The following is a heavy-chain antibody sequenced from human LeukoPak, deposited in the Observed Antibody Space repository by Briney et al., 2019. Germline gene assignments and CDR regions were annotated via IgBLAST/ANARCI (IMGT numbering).Heavy chain of an antibody. CDR2: ISSSSSYI. CDR3: ARDRSYCSGGSCYPPHYGMDV. Sequence: GGSLRLSCAASGFTFSSYSMNWVRQAPGKGLEWVSSISSSSSYIYYAGSVKGRFTISRDNAKNSLYLQMNSLRAEDTAVYYCARDRSYCSGGSCYPPHYGMDVWGRGTTVTVSS. CDR1: GFTFSSYS. V-gene: IGHV3-21*01. D-gene: IGHD2-15*01. J-gene: IGHJ6*04.